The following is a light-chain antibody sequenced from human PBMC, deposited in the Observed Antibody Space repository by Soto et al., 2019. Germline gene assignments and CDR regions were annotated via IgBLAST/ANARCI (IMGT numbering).Light chain of an antibody. V-gene: IGLV3-1*01. Sequence: SYELTQPPSVSVSPGRTATITCSGDTLGQTYACWYQQKLGQSPVLVIYQDDKRPSWIPERFSGSNSGNTATLTISETQAMDEADYYCQAWDTTVVFGGGTKLTVL. CDR2: QDD. CDR3: QAWDTTVV. CDR1: TLGQTY. J-gene: IGLJ2*01.